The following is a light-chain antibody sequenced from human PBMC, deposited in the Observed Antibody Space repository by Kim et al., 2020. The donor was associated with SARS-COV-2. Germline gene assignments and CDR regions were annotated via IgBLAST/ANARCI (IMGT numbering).Light chain of an antibody. V-gene: IGLV3-19*01. Sequence: SSELTQDPDVSVALGQTVRITCQGDCLRSYSASWYKQKPGQAPVFVMYGNNNRPSGIPDRFSGSSSGNTATLTITGAQAEDEADYYCNSRDTTAYRYVFGTGTKVTVL. CDR1: CLRSYS. J-gene: IGLJ1*01. CDR2: GNN. CDR3: NSRDTTAYRYV.